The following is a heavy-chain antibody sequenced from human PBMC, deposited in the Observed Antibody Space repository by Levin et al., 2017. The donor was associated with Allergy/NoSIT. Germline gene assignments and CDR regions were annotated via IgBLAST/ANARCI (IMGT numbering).Heavy chain of an antibody. CDR2: IYLSGST. CDR3: ARVAGYSYGYYFDY. CDR1: GGSISSGGYS. V-gene: IGHV4-30-2*01. Sequence: SQTPSLPCAVSGGSISSGGYSWSWIRQPPGKGLEWIGNIYLSGSTYYNPSLKSRVTISVDRSKNQFSLNLSSVTAADTAVYYCARVAGYSYGYYFDYWDQGTLVTVSS. D-gene: IGHD5-18*01. J-gene: IGHJ4*02.